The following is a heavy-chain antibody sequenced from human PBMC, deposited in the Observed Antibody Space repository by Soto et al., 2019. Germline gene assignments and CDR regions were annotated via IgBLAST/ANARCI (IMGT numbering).Heavy chain of an antibody. J-gene: IGHJ4*02. D-gene: IGHD3-3*01. Sequence: QAQLVESGGGVVQPERSLRLSCTASNFVFSAYSLHWVRQAPGKGLEWVALISYTISRDNSKNTLYLQMNSLRREDTAVYYCARDKDQYDFWGGTLDSWGQGTLVTVSS. CDR3: ARDKDQYDFWGGTLDS. CDR2: ISY. CDR1: NFVFSAYS. V-gene: IGHV3-30*04.